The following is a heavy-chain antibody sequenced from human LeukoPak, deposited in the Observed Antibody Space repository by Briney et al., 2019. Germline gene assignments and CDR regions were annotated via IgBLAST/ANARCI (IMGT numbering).Heavy chain of an antibody. J-gene: IGHJ1*01. CDR2: ISSSGSYI. V-gene: IGHV3-21*01. CDR1: GFSFTIYT. D-gene: IGHD3-22*01. CDR3: ARGALYDSSGNRYFQP. Sequence: GGSLRLSCAASGFSFTIYTMNWVRQAPGKGLERVSSISSSGSYISQADSLKGRFTISRDNAQNSLYLQMNSLRAEDTAVYYCARGALYDSSGNRYFQPWGQGTLVTVSS.